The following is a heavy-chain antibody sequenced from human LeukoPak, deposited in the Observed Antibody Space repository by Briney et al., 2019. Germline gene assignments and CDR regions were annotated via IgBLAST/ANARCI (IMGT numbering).Heavy chain of an antibody. CDR2: INHSGST. J-gene: IGHJ6*02. CDR3: ARILRYYYYGMDV. CDR1: GGSFSGYY. Sequence: SETLSLTCAVYGGSFSGYYWSWIRQPPGKGLEWIGEINHSGSTNYNPSLKSRVTISVDTSKNQFSLKLSSVTAADTAVYYCARILRYYYYGMDVWGQGTTVTVSS. V-gene: IGHV4-34*01.